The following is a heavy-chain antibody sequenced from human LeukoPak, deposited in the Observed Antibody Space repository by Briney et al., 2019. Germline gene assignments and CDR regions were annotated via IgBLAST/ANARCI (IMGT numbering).Heavy chain of an antibody. V-gene: IGHV4-34*01. CDR2: INHSGST. J-gene: IGHJ5*02. Sequence: SETLSLTCAVYGGSFSGYYWSWIRQPPGKGLEWIGEINHSGSTNYNPSLKSRVTISVDTSKNQFSLKLCSVTAADTAVYYCAVSSSTLGFDPWGQGTLVTVSS. CDR1: GGSFSGYY. CDR3: AVSSSTLGFDP.